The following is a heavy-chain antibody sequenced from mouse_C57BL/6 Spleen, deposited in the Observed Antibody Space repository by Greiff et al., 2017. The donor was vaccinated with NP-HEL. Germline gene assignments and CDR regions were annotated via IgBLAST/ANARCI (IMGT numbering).Heavy chain of an antibody. Sequence: VQLQQPGAELVRPGSSVKLSCKASGYTFTSYWLHWVKQRPIQGLEWIGNIDPSDSETHYNQKFKDKATLTVDKSSSTAYMQLSSLTSEDSAVYYCEREEYYGSSRNYFDYWGQGTTLTVSS. J-gene: IGHJ2*01. CDR2: IDPSDSET. V-gene: IGHV1-52*01. CDR3: EREEYYGSSRNYFDY. D-gene: IGHD1-1*01. CDR1: GYTFTSYW.